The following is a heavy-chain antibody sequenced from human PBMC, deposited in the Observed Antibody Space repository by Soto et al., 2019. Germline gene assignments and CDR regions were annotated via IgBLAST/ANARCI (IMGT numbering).Heavy chain of an antibody. CDR3: ASDRESDIAREYCGH. D-gene: IGHD5-12*01. CDR2: IWYDGRNT. CDR1: GFTFSSYG. V-gene: IGHV3-33*01. Sequence: QVQLVESGGGVVQPGTSLRLSCAASGFTFSSYGMHWVRQAPGKGLEWVAGIWYDGRNTNYADSVKGRFTISKDISKNALYLQMNSLRGEDTAVYYCASDRESDIAREYCGHWGQGTLVTVSS. J-gene: IGHJ4*02.